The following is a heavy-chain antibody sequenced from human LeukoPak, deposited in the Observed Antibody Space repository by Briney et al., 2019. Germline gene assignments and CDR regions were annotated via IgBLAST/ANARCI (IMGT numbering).Heavy chain of an antibody. V-gene: IGHV1-69*13. CDR2: IIPIFGTA. Sequence: GASVKVSCKASGGTFSSYAISWVRQAPGQGLEWMGGIIPIFGTANYAQKFQGRVTITADESTSTAYMELSSLRSEDTAVYYCATAPDRYSGYDGERRSYYYYGMDVWGQGTTVTVSS. CDR3: ATAPDRYSGYDGERRSYYYYGMDV. CDR1: GGTFSSYA. D-gene: IGHD5-12*01. J-gene: IGHJ6*02.